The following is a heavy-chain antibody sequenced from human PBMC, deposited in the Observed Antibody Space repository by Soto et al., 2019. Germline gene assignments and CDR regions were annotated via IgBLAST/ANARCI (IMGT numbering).Heavy chain of an antibody. CDR3: ARDLAAGDL. CDR2: INPMLVIT. J-gene: IGHJ5*02. CDR1: GYTLINYY. V-gene: IGHV1-46*01. Sequence: ASVKVYCKASGYTLINYYIHWVRQATGQGLDWMAIINPMLVITNYSQEFQGRVTLTSDTSTSTVYMELSSLRFEDTALFYCARDLAAGDLWGQGTLVTVSS. D-gene: IGHD6-13*01.